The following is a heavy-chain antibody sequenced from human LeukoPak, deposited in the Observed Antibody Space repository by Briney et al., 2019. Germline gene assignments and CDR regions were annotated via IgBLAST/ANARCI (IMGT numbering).Heavy chain of an antibody. V-gene: IGHV3-48*03. Sequence: PGGSLRLSCAASGFTFSSYEMNWVRQAPGKGLEWISYIRSSGETIYYADSVKGRFTISRDNSKNTLYLQMNSLRAEDTAVYYCARGNYLDYWGQGTLVTVSS. J-gene: IGHJ4*02. CDR1: GFTFSSYE. CDR2: IRSSGETI. CDR3: ARGNYLDY.